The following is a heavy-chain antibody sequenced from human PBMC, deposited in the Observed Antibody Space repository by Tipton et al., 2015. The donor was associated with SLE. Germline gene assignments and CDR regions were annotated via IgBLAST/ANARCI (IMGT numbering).Heavy chain of an antibody. Sequence: TLSLTCTVSGGSISRYYWSWIRQPLGKGLEWIGLTHYSGNTDYNPSLKNRVSISVDTSKNQFSLKVNSVTAADTAVYYCAGDSQAFDYWGQGSLVTVSS. CDR1: GGSISRYY. CDR3: AGDSQAFDY. V-gene: IGHV4-59*12. CDR2: THYSGNT. J-gene: IGHJ4*02.